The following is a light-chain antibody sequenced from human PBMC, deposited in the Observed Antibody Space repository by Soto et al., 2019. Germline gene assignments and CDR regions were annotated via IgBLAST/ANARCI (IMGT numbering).Light chain of an antibody. V-gene: IGKV1-9*01. CDR1: RHSGTY. CDR3: QQVDSYPIN. Sequence: DIQLTQSPAFVSASVGDRVTITCRASRHSGTYLAWYQQKSGTAPRLLIPEATTPYDWAPSRFSGVGSGTEFNLTTTSLQPDDSATYYCQQVDSYPINLGGGTKVPIK. J-gene: IGKJ4*01. CDR2: EAT.